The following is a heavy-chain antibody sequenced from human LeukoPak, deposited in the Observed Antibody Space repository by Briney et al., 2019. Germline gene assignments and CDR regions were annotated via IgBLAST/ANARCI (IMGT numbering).Heavy chain of an antibody. J-gene: IGHJ4*02. V-gene: IGHV3-64*01. CDR3: ARKAWHGGIDY. CDR2: ISSNGGST. D-gene: IGHD3-16*01. CDR1: GFTFSSYA. Sequence: GGSLRLSCAASGFTFSSYAMRWVRQAPGKGLEYVSAISSNGGSTCYANSVKGRFTISRDNSKNTLYLQMGSLRAEDMAVYYCARKAWHGGIDYWGQGTLVTVSS.